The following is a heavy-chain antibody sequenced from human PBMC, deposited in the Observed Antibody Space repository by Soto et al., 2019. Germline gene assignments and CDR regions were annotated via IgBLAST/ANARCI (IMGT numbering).Heavy chain of an antibody. CDR1: GFTFSTYG. CDR2: ISYDGKNK. V-gene: IGHV3-30*18. D-gene: IGHD2-2*01. CDR3: AKGQHCSITSCHFYYYGMDV. J-gene: IGHJ6*02. Sequence: QVQLVESGGGVVQPGRSLRLSCAASGFTFSTYGMHWVRQAPVKGLEWVAFISYDGKNKYYSQPVKGRLTISRDNSKNTLYLQVNSLRVEDTAVYYCAKGQHCSITSCHFYYYGMDVWGQGTTVAVSS.